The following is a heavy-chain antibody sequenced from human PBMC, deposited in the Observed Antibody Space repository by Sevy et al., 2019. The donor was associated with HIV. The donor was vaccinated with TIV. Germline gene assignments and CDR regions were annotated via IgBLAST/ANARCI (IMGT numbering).Heavy chain of an antibody. J-gene: IGHJ6*02. CDR3: ARDTGFCSGAGVYYYYYGMDV. CDR2: IYYSGST. V-gene: IGHV4-59*01. Sequence: SETLSLTCTVSGGSISSYYWSWIRQPPGKGLEWIGYIYYSGSTNYNPSLKSRVTISVDTSKNHFSLKLSSVTAADTAVYYCARDTGFCSGAGVYYYYYGMDVWGQGTTVTVSS. CDR1: GGSISSYY. D-gene: IGHD2-15*01.